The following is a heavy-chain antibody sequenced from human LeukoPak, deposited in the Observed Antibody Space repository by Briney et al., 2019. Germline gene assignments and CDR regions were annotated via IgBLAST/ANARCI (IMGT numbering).Heavy chain of an antibody. V-gene: IGHV3-30*02. D-gene: IGHD2-2*01. CDR2: IRFDGSNK. CDR1: GFTFSSYG. J-gene: IGHJ4*02. CDR3: AKAFSGYCSSTSCSTFDY. Sequence: PGGSLRLSCAASGFTFSSYGMHWVRQAPGKGLEWVTFIRFDGSNKYYADSVKGRFSISRDNSKNTLYLQMNSLRAEDTAVYYCAKAFSGYCSSTSCSTFDYWGQGTLVTVSS.